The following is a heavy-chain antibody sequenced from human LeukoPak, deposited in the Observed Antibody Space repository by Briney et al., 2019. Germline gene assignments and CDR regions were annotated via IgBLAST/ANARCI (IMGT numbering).Heavy chain of an antibody. D-gene: IGHD3-22*01. V-gene: IGHV4-39*07. J-gene: IGHJ3*02. CDR3: ERVGSDYDSSAYTDAFDI. CDR1: GGSISSSDYY. CDR2: IYYSGSP. Sequence: SETLSLTCTVSGGSISSSDYYWAWIRQPPGKGLEWIGSIYYSGSPYYNPSLKMRVTTSVDTSKNQFSLKLRSVTAADTAVYYCERVGSDYDSSAYTDAFDIWGRGTMVTVSS.